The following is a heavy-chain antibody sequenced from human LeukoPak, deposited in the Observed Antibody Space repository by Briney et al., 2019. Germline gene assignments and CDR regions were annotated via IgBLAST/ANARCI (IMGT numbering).Heavy chain of an antibody. CDR1: GYTFTSYG. CDR3: ARSHFWSDSAGGDWFDP. J-gene: IGHJ5*02. CDR2: ISAYNGNT. V-gene: IGHV1-18*01. Sequence: ASVKVSCKASGYTFTSYGISWVRQAPGQGLEWMGWISAYNGNTNYAQKLQGRVTMTTDTSTSTAYMELRSLRSDDTAVYYCARSHFWSDSAGGDWFDPWGQGTLVTVSS. D-gene: IGHD3-3*02.